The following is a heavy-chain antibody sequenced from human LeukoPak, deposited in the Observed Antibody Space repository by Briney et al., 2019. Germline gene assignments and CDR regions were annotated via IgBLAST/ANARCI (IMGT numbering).Heavy chain of an antibody. Sequence: GGSLRLSCAASGFTFSGYSMNWVRQAPGKGLEWVSSISTSSSYIYYADSVKGRFTISRDNAKNSLYLQMNSLRAEDPAVYYCARDMSPRGYSYSLAYWGQGTLVTVSS. CDR2: ISTSSSYI. CDR3: ARDMSPRGYSYSLAY. J-gene: IGHJ4*02. V-gene: IGHV3-21*01. D-gene: IGHD5-18*01. CDR1: GFTFSGYS.